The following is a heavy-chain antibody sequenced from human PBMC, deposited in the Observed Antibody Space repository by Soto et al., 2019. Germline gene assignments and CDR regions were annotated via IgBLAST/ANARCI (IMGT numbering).Heavy chain of an antibody. D-gene: IGHD1-7*01. Sequence: GGSLRLSCAASGFTFSIYAMSWVRQAPGKGLEWVSSISDSGGRTYYADSVKGRFTISRDNSRSTLYLQMNSLRAEDTAVYYCAKGGINYFDPWGQGTLVTVSS. CDR3: AKGGINYFDP. CDR1: GFTFSIYA. J-gene: IGHJ5*02. CDR2: ISDSGGRT. V-gene: IGHV3-23*01.